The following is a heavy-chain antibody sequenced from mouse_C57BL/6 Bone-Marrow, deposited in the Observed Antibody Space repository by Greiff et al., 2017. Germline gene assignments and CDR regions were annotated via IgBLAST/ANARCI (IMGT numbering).Heavy chain of an antibody. CDR2: IHPNSGST. J-gene: IGHJ4*01. CDR3: ARTRYDDAMDY. D-gene: IGHD2-12*01. V-gene: IGHV1-64*01. Sequence: QVQLQQPGAELVKPGASVKLSCKASGYTFTSYWMHWVKQRPGQGLEWIGMIHPNSGSTNYNEKFKSKATLTVDKSSSTAYMQLSSLTSEDSAVDYWARTRYDDAMDYWGQGTSVTVSS. CDR1: GYTFTSYW.